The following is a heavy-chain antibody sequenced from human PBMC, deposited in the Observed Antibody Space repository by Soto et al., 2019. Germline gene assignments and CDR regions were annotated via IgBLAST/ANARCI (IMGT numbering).Heavy chain of an antibody. J-gene: IGHJ3*02. CDR3: ARGGMATIAEPHDAFDI. D-gene: IGHD5-12*01. CDR1: GGSISSYY. Sequence: SETLSLTCTVSGGSISSYYWSWIRQPPGKGLEWIGYIYYSGSTNYNPSLKSRVTISVDTSKNQFSLKLSSVTAADTAVYYCARGGMATIAEPHDAFDIWGQGTMVTVSS. V-gene: IGHV4-59*01. CDR2: IYYSGST.